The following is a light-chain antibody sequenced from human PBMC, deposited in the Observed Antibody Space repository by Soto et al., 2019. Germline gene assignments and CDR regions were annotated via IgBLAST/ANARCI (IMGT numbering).Light chain of an antibody. V-gene: IGKV1-33*01. Sequence: DIPMTQSPSSLSASVGDRVTITCRASQDISNYLNWYQQRTGKAPKLLIYDAFNLERGVPSRFSGTRCGTHFTFAITSLPPEEVETYYCQQADSLPITFCKGTRLEI. CDR2: DAF. CDR1: QDISNY. CDR3: QQADSLPIT. J-gene: IGKJ5*01.